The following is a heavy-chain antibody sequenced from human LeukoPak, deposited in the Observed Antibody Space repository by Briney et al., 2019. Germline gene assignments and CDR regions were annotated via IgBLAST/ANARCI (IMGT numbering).Heavy chain of an antibody. Sequence: GGSLRLSCAASGFTFSSYSMNWVRQAPGKGLEWVSYISSSSSTIYYADSVKGRFTISRDNAKNSLYLQMNSLRAEDTAVYYCARVRSALGGKNGAFDIWGQGTMVTVSS. CDR2: ISSSSSTI. CDR1: GFTFSSYS. V-gene: IGHV3-48*01. CDR3: ARVRSALGGKNGAFDI. D-gene: IGHD3-16*01. J-gene: IGHJ3*02.